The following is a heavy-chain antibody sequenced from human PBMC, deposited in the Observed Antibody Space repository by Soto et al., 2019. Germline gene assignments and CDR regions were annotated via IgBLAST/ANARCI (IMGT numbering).Heavy chain of an antibody. CDR1: GGSISSYY. CDR2: IYYSGST. V-gene: IGHV4-59*01. Sequence: SETLSLTCTVSGGSISSYYWSWIRQPPGKGLEWIGYIYYSGSTNYNPSLKSRVTISVDTSKNQFSLKLSSVTAADTAVYYCARVLGSLHINHFDYWGQRTMVTVSS. J-gene: IGHJ4*02. CDR3: ARVLGSLHINHFDY. D-gene: IGHD1-20*01.